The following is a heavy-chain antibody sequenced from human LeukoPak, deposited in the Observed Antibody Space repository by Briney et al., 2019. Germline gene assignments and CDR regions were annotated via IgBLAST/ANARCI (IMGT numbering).Heavy chain of an antibody. CDR3: ARGAPGGGSYPRFDY. CDR1: GYSLSELS. J-gene: IGHJ4*02. CDR2: FDPEDGKT. V-gene: IGHV1-24*01. Sequence: ASVKVSCKVSGYSLSELSMHWVRQAPGKGLEWMGGFDPEDGKTINAQKFQGRLTMTEDTSTDTAYMELSSLRSEDTAVYYCARGAPGGGSYPRFDYWGQGTLVTVSS. D-gene: IGHD1-26*01.